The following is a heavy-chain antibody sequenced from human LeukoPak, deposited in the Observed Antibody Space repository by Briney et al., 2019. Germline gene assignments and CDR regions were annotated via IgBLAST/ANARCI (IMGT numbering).Heavy chain of an antibody. CDR2: MNPNSGNT. V-gene: IGHV1-8*03. CDR3: ANGEGTYYDILTGYVSTYDAFDI. J-gene: IGHJ3*02. CDR1: GYTFTSYD. Sequence: ASVKVSCKASGYTFTSYDINWVRQATGQGLEWMGWMNPNSGNTGYAQKFQGRVTITRNTSISTAYMELSSLRPEDTAVYYCANGEGTYYDILTGYVSTYDAFDIWGQGTMVTVSS. D-gene: IGHD3-9*01.